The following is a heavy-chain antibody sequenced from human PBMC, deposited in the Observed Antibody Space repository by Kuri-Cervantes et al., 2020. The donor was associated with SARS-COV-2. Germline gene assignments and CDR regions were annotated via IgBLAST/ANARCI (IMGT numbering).Heavy chain of an antibody. J-gene: IGHJ6*02. D-gene: IGHD3-22*01. CDR3: AREVYFHDSSGYSNHYYGLDV. CDR1: GFTFSSYS. V-gene: IGHV3-21*04. CDR2: ISSSSSYI. Sequence: GGSLRLSCAASGFTFSSYSMNWVRQAPGKGLEWVSSISSSSSYIYYADSVKGRFTISRDNAKNSLYLQMNSLRAEDTAVYYCAREVYFHDSSGYSNHYYGLDVWGQGTTVTVSS.